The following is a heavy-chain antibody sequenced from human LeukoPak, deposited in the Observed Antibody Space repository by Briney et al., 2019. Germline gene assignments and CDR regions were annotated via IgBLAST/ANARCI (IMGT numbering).Heavy chain of an antibody. Sequence: GGSLRLSCAAAGFTFSSYAMHWVRQAPGKGLEWVAFIHYDGSNNYYADSVKGRFTISRDNSKNTLYLQMNTLRADDTAVYYCAKDHGSSDWYYFDYWGQGTLVTVSS. V-gene: IGHV3-30*02. CDR2: IHYDGSNN. D-gene: IGHD6-13*01. CDR1: GFTFSSYA. J-gene: IGHJ4*02. CDR3: AKDHGSSDWYYFDY.